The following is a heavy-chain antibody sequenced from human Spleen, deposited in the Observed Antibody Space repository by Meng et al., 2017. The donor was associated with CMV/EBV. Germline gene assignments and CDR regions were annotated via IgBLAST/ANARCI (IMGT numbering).Heavy chain of an antibody. CDR1: GGSFSGYY. Sequence: SETLSLTCAVYGGSFSGYYWSWIRQPPGKGLEWIGEINHSGSTNYNPSLKSRVTISVDTSENQFSLWLNSVTAADTAVYYCAIGKPYYYFHYAMDVWGQGTTVTVSS. CDR3: AIGKPYYYFHYAMDV. CDR2: INHSGST. J-gene: IGHJ6*02. V-gene: IGHV4-34*01.